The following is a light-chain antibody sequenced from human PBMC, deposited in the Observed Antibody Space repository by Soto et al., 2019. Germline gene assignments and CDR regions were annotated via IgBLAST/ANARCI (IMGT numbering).Light chain of an antibody. CDR1: QSVSSN. J-gene: IGKJ4*01. Sequence: EIVRTQSPATLSVSPGERATLSCRSGQSVSSNLAWYQQKPGQAPRLLIYGASTRATGIPARFSGSGSGTVFTLTISSLQSADFAVYYCQQYNNWPVLTFGGGTKVDI. CDR3: QQYNNWPVLT. CDR2: GAS. V-gene: IGKV3-15*01.